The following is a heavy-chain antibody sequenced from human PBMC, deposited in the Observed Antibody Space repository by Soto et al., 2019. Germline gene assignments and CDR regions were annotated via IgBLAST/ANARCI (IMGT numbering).Heavy chain of an antibody. D-gene: IGHD3-22*01. CDR3: ARSGRYYDSSGRVAFDY. Sequence: ASVKVSCKASGYTFTSYAMHWVRQAPGQRLEWMGWISAYNGNTNYAQKLQGRVTMTTDTSTSTAYMELRSLRSDDTAVYYCARSGRYYDSSGRVAFDYWGQGTLVTVSS. CDR2: ISAYNGNT. J-gene: IGHJ4*02. CDR1: GYTFTSYA. V-gene: IGHV1-18*01.